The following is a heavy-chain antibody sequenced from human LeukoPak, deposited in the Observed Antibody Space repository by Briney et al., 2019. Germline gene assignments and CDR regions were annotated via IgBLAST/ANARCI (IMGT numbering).Heavy chain of an antibody. D-gene: IGHD1-26*01. CDR1: GFTFSSYG. CDR2: ISYDGSNK. CDR3: ANGPSVGATDR. J-gene: IGHJ5*02. V-gene: IGHV3-30*18. Sequence: GRSLKLSCEASGFTFSSYGMHWVRQAPGKGLEWVAVISYDGSNKYYADSVKGRFTISRDNSKNTLYLQMNSLRAEDTAVYYCANGPSVGATDRWGQGTLVTVSS.